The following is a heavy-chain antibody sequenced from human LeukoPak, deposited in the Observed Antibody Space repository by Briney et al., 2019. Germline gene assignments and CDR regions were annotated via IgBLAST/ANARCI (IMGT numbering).Heavy chain of an antibody. CDR3: ARDLEYYYDSSTDAFDI. CDR2: ISYDGGNK. J-gene: IGHJ3*02. V-gene: IGHV3-30-3*01. Sequence: PGGSLRLSCSASGFTFSSYAMHWVRQAPGKGLEWVAVISYDGGNKYYADSVKGRSTISRDNSKNTLYLQMNSLRAEDTAVYYCARDLEYYYDSSTDAFDIWGQGTMVTVSS. D-gene: IGHD3-22*01. CDR1: GFTFSSYA.